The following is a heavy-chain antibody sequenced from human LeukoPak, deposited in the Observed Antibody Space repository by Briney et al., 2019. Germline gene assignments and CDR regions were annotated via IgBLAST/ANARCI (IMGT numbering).Heavy chain of an antibody. CDR1: GFTFSSYG. J-gene: IGHJ4*02. CDR2: ISYNGGSK. V-gene: IGHV3-30*18. Sequence: GGSLRLSCAASGFTFSSYGMHWVRQAPGKGLEWVAVISYNGGSKYYADSVKGRFTISRDNSKNTLYLQMNSLRAEDTAVYYCPKGHGFDYCGQGPLVPVSS. CDR3: PKGHGFDY.